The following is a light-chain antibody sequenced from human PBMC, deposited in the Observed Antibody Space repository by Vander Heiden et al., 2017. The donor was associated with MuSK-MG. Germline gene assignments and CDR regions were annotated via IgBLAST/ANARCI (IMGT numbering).Light chain of an antibody. J-gene: IGKJ4*01. V-gene: IGKV2-28*01. CDR3: MQALQAPLT. Sequence: DIVMTQSPLSLTVTPGEPASISCRSSQSLLHSNGYNYFDWYLQKPGQAPQLLSYLGSNRASGVPERFSGSGSGTDFTLKISRVEAEDVGIYYCMQALQAPLTFGGGTKVEIK. CDR2: LGS. CDR1: QSLLHSNGYNY.